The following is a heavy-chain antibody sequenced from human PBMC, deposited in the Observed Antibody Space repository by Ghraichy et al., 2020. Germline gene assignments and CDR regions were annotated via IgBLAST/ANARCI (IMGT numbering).Heavy chain of an antibody. CDR2: TSGSATVT. J-gene: IGHJ6*02. V-gene: IGHV3-23*01. D-gene: IGHD1-26*01. CDR3: AKRVGSVTRHGLDV. Sequence: GGSLRLSCAASGFTFSTYAMNWVRQAPGRGLEWVSTTSGSATVTDYADSVKGRFTISRDNSKNTLFLQMSSLRAEDTAVYYCAKRVGSVTRHGLDVWGQGTTVTVSS. CDR1: GFTFSTYA.